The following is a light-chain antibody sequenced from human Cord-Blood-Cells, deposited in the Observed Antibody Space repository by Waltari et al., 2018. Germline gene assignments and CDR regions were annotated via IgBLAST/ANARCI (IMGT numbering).Light chain of an antibody. Sequence: QSALTQPRLVSGSPGQSVTICCTGTSSDVGGYNYVSWYQQHPGKAPKPMIYDVSKRPSGVPDRLSGSKSGNTASLTISGLQAEDEADYYCCSYAGSYTWVFGGGTKLTVL. CDR3: CSYAGSYTWV. CDR2: DVS. V-gene: IGLV2-11*01. J-gene: IGLJ3*02. CDR1: SSDVGGYNY.